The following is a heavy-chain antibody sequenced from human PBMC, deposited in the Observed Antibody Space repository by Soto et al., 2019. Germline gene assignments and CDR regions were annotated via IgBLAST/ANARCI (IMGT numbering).Heavy chain of an antibody. J-gene: IGHJ5*02. CDR2: INPNSGGT. V-gene: IGHV1-2*02. CDR1: GYIFTDYY. CDR3: ARPYCGSNSCHNWCAP. D-gene: IGHD2-2*01. Sequence: ASVKVSCKASGYIFTDYYMNWVRQAPGQGLEWMGWINPNSGGTNYAQKFQGRVTMTTDTSISTAYMELSRLRSDDTAFYYCARPYCGSNSCHNWCAPWGQGTLVTV.